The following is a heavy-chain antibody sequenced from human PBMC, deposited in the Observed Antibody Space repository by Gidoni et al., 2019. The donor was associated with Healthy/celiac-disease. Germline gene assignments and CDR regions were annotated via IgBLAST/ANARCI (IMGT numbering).Heavy chain of an antibody. D-gene: IGHD6-13*01. J-gene: IGHJ4*02. CDR3: ARHRSSSWNFDY. Sequence: EVQLVQSGAEVKQPGESLRIYCKGSGSSFTSYWISWVRQMPGKGLEWMGRIDPSDSYTNYRPSFQGHVTISADKSISTAYLQWSSLKASDTAMYYCARHRSSSWNFDYWGQGTLVTVSS. CDR1: GSSFTSYW. CDR2: IDPSDSYT. V-gene: IGHV5-10-1*03.